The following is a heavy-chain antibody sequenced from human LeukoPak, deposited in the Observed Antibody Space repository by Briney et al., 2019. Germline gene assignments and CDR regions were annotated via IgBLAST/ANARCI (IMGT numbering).Heavy chain of an antibody. D-gene: IGHD2-2*02. CDR3: ARGTPTNIVVVPAAIRWFDP. J-gene: IGHJ5*02. CDR2: ISSSSSTI. CDR1: GFTFSSYS. V-gene: IGHV3-48*04. Sequence: GGSLRLSCAASGFTFSSYSMNWVRQAPGKGLEWVSYISSSSSTIYYADSVKGRFTVSRDNAKNSLYLQMNSLRAEDTAVYYCARGTPTNIVVVPAAIRWFDPWGQGTLVTVSS.